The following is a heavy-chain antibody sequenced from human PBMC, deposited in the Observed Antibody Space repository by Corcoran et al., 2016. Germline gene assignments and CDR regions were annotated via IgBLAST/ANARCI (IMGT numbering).Heavy chain of an antibody. CDR2: IYYSGST. D-gene: IGHD2-15*01. Sequence: QVQLQESGPGLVKPSETLSLTCTVSGGSIYSYYWSWIRQPPGKGLEWIGNIYYSGSTNYNPSLKSRVTISVDTSKNQLSLKLNSVTAADTAVYYCARQVGAVAPLNWFDPWGQETLVTVSS. CDR1: GGSIYSYY. CDR3: ARQVGAVAPLNWFDP. V-gene: IGHV4-59*08. J-gene: IGHJ5*02.